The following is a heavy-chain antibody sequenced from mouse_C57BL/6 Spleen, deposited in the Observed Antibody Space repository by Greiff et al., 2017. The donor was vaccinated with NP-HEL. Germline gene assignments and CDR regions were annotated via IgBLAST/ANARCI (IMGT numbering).Heavy chain of an antibody. Sequence: VQLQQPGAELVRPGSSVKLSCKASGYTFTSYWMDWVKQRPGQGLEWIGNIYPSDSETHYNQKFKDKATLTVDKSSSTAYMQLSSLTSEDSAVYYCARRDDGYSFDYWGQGTTLTVSS. CDR2: IYPSDSET. J-gene: IGHJ2*01. CDR1: GYTFTSYW. CDR3: ARRDDGYSFDY. D-gene: IGHD2-3*01. V-gene: IGHV1-61*01.